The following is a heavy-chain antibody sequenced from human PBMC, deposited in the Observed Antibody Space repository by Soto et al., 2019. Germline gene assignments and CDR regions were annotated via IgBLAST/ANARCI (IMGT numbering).Heavy chain of an antibody. Sequence: QVQLQQWGAGLLKPSETLSLTCAVYGGSFSGYYWSWIRQPPGKGLEWIGEINHSGSTNYNPSLKSRVTISVDTSKNQFSLKLNSVTAADTAVYYCARMGWDGSGSPLGYWGQGTLVTVSS. J-gene: IGHJ4*02. V-gene: IGHV4-34*01. D-gene: IGHD3-10*01. CDR3: ARMGWDGSGSPLGY. CDR2: INHSGST. CDR1: GGSFSGYY.